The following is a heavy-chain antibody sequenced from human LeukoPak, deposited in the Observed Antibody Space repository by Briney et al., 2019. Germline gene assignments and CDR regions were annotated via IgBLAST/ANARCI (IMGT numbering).Heavy chain of an antibody. J-gene: IGHJ4*02. CDR2: ISYGGSNK. CDR1: GFTFSDYY. Sequence: GGSLRLSCAASGFTFSDYYMSWVRQAPGKGLEWVAVISYGGSNKYYADSVKGRFTISRDNSKNTLYLQMNSLRADDTAVYYCAKSHPSGWYAYDYWGQGTLVTVSS. CDR3: AKSHPSGWYAYDY. V-gene: IGHV3-30*18. D-gene: IGHD6-19*01.